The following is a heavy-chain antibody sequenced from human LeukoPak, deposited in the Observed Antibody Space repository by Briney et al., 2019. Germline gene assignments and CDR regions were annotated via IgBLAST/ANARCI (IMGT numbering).Heavy chain of an antibody. CDR1: GGSISSGGYY. Sequence: SETLSLTCSVSGGSISSGGYYCTWIRQHAGKGLEWIGYISYSGSTSYNPSLQSRLIISADTSKNQFSLKLSSVTAADTAVYYCARDWSYFSSSYFDSWGQGTLVTVSS. V-gene: IGHV4-31*03. CDR2: ISYSGST. J-gene: IGHJ4*02. D-gene: IGHD3-10*01. CDR3: ARDWSYFSSSYFDS.